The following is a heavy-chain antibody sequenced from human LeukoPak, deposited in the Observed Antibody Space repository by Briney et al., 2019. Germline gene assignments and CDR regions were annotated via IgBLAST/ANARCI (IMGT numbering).Heavy chain of an antibody. Sequence: GGSLRLSCAASGITVSQNDMSWVRQAPGRGLEWVSLIYADGATHYADSVKGRFTISRDNSKNTVYLEMNSLRPEDTAVYFCARDRAGRKAWVEFDPWGQGTLVTVSS. J-gene: IGHJ5*02. V-gene: IGHV3-66*02. CDR2: IYADGAT. D-gene: IGHD3-10*01. CDR3: ARDRAGRKAWVEFDP. CDR1: GITVSQND.